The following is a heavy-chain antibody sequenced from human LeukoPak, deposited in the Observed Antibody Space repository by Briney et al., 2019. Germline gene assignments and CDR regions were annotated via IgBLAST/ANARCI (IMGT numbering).Heavy chain of an antibody. J-gene: IGHJ4*02. CDR3: ARATFDRGYSYGTDY. D-gene: IGHD5-18*01. CDR2: IIPIFGTA. CDR1: GGTFSSYA. V-gene: IGHV1-69*05. Sequence: SVKVSCKASGGTFSSYAISWVRQAPGQGLEWMGRIIPIFGTANYAQKFQARVTITTDESTSTAYMELSSLRSEDTAVYYCARATFDRGYSYGTDYWGQGTLVTVSS.